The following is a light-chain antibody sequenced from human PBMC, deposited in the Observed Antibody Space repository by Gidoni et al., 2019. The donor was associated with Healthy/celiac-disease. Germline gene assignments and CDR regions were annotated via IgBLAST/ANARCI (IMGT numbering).Light chain of an antibody. J-gene: IGKJ2*01. CDR3: QQSYTTPNT. V-gene: IGKV1-39*01. CDR1: QSISSY. CDR2: AAS. Sequence: DIQMTQSPSSLSASVGDRVTITGRASQSISSYFNLYQQKPGQAPKLLIYAASSLQIGVPSRFSGSGSGTDFTLTISSLQPEDFATYYCQQSYTTPNTFGQGTKLEIK.